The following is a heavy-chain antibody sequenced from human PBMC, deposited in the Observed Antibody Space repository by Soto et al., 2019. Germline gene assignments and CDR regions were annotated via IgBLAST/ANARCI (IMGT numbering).Heavy chain of an antibody. J-gene: IGHJ6*02. CDR3: AKDRGFAAANYYYYGMDV. CDR1: GFTFSNYG. CDR2: ISYDGSNK. Sequence: QVQLVESGGGVVQPGRSLRLSCAASGFTFSNYGMNWVRQAPGKGLEWVALISYDGSNKYYADSVKGRFTISRDNSKNTLYVQMNSLRAEDTAVYYCAKDRGFAAANYYYYGMDVWGQGTTVTVS. V-gene: IGHV3-30*18. D-gene: IGHD2-2*01.